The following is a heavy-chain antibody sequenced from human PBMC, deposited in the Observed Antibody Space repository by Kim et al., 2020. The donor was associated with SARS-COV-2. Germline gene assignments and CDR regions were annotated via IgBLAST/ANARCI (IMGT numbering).Heavy chain of an antibody. D-gene: IGHD6-19*01. CDR2: INHSGST. V-gene: IGHV4-34*01. CDR1: GGSFSGYY. Sequence: SETLSLTCAVYGGSFSGYYWSWIRQPPGKGLEWIGEINHSGSTNYNPSLKSRVTISVDTSKNQFSLKLSSVTAADTAVYYCARGRRMSGGYDLRYSSGWYWFDPWGQGTLVTVSS. CDR3: ARGRRMSGGYDLRYSSGWYWFDP. J-gene: IGHJ5*02.